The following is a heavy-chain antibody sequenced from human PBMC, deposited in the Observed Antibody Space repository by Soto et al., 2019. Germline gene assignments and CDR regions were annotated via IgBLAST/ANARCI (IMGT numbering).Heavy chain of an antibody. V-gene: IGHV4-30-2*01. Sequence: QLQLQESGSGLVKPSQTLSLTCAVSGGSIRSGGYSWSWIRQPPGKGLEWIGYIFHSGSPYYNPSLKSRVTISVDRSKNQFSLKLSSVTAADTAVYYWAIAHYGDYGYGRDVWGQGTTVPVSS. CDR1: GGSIRSGGYS. CDR3: AIAHYGDYGYGRDV. J-gene: IGHJ6*02. CDR2: IFHSGSP. D-gene: IGHD4-17*01.